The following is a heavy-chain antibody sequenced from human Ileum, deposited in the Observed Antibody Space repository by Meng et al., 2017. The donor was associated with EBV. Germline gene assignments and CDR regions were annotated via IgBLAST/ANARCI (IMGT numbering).Heavy chain of an antibody. CDR3: ARPIAAAGWFDP. V-gene: IGHV4-39*01. Sequence: QLQLQGAGPGLVKPSETLSLPCTVSDGPINSSSYYWGWIRQPPGKGLEWIGSIYYSGRTYYNPSLKSRVTISVDTSKNQFSLKLSSVTAADTAVYYCARPIAAAGWFDPWGQGTLVTVSS. CDR1: DGPINSSSYY. J-gene: IGHJ5*02. D-gene: IGHD6-13*01. CDR2: IYYSGRT.